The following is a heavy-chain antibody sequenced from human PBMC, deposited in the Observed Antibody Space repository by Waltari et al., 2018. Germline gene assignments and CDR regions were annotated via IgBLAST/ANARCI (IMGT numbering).Heavy chain of an antibody. CDR1: GTSISRHY. CDR2: VDYSGST. V-gene: IGHV4-59*11. CDR3: AREGRNYYGSGTFENWFDP. J-gene: IGHJ5*02. D-gene: IGHD3-10*01. Sequence: QVQLQESGPGLVKPSETLSITCSVSGTSISRHYWSWLRQPPGRGLEGIGDVDYSGSTKYNPTLKSRLAISVDISNNQFSLKLTSVTAADTAVYFCAREGRNYYGSGTFENWFDPWGQGILVTVSS.